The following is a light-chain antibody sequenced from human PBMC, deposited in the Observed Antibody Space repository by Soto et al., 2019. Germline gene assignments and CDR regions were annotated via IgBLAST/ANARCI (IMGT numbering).Light chain of an antibody. CDR3: LQGTHPFT. CDR1: QSLIYSDGNTY. V-gene: IGKV2-30*01. CDR2: KVS. Sequence: VAMTQSPLYRHVTCGQSASISCRSIQSLIYSDGNTYLNWFQQRPGQSPRRLIYKVSNRDSGVPDRFSGSGSGTDFTLKISRVEAEYVGVYYCLQGTHPFTFGHGIRLEIK. J-gene: IGKJ5*01.